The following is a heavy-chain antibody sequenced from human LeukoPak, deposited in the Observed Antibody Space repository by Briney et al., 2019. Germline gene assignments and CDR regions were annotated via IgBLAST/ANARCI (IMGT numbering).Heavy chain of an antibody. J-gene: IGHJ4*02. CDR3: ARRAYDSSGYYWDY. Sequence: SETLSLTCTVSGYSISSGYYWGWIRQPPGKGLEWIGSIYHSGSTYYNPSLKSRVTISVDTSKNQFSLKLSFVTAADTAVYYCARRAYDSSGYYWDYWGQGTLVTVSS. D-gene: IGHD3-22*01. V-gene: IGHV4-38-2*02. CDR2: IYHSGST. CDR1: GYSISSGYY.